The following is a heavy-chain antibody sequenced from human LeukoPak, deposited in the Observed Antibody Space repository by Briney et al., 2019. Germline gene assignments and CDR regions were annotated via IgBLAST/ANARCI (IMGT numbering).Heavy chain of an antibody. Sequence: GGSLRLSCAAFGFTFSDYYMSWIRQAPGKGLEWVSYISKGGSDTNFADSVKGRFTISRYNAKNSLYLQMNSLIAEDTAVYYCARVGATGTADYWGQGTLVTVSS. CDR2: ISKGGSDT. D-gene: IGHD1-1*01. J-gene: IGHJ4*02. V-gene: IGHV3-11*06. CDR1: GFTFSDYY. CDR3: ARVGATGTADY.